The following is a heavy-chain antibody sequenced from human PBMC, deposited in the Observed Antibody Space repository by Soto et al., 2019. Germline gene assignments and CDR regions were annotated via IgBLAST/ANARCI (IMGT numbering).Heavy chain of an antibody. V-gene: IGHV5-51*01. CDR2: IHPGDSST. D-gene: IGHD1-26*01. CDR1: GYSFTSNW. J-gene: IGHJ5*02. Sequence: GESLKISCKGSGYSFTSNWIGWVRQMPGKGLEWMGIIHPGDSSTRYSPSFQGQVTISADKSISTAYLQWSSLKAPDTAMYYCAKRPVGASRNWFDPWGQGTLVTVSS. CDR3: AKRPVGASRNWFDP.